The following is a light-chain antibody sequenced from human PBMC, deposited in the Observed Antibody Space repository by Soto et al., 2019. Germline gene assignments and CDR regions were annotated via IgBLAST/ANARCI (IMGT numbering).Light chain of an antibody. CDR3: SSYTSSSTVV. J-gene: IGLJ3*02. V-gene: IGLV2-14*01. CDR1: SSDVGAYNY. CDR2: DVT. Sequence: QSALTQPASVSGSPGQSVTISCSGSSSDVGAYNYVSWYQRHPGKAPKLMIYDVTNRPSGVSNRFSGSKSGNTASLTISGLQAEDEADHFCSSYTSSSTVVFGGGTKLTVL.